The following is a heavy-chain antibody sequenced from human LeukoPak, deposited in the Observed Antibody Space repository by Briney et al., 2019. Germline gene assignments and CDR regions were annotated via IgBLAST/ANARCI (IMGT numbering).Heavy chain of an antibody. D-gene: IGHD1-1*01. V-gene: IGHV3-23*01. Sequence: GGSLRLSCAASGFTFSSCAMSWVRQAPGKGLEWVSAISGSGGSTYYAGSVKGRFTISRDNSKNTLYLQMNSLRAEDTAVYYCAKVRTGHYFDYWGQGTLVTVSS. CDR3: AKVRTGHYFDY. J-gene: IGHJ4*02. CDR1: GFTFSSCA. CDR2: ISGSGGST.